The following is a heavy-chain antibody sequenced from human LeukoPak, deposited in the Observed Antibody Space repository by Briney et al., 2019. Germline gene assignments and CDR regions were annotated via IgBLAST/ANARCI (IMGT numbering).Heavy chain of an antibody. Sequence: GGSLRLSCAASGFTFSNYAMNWVRQAPGVGLEWVSYISSSSTIYYADSVKGRFTSSRDNAENSLYLQMNSLRAEDTAVYYCVRVSLTILGVITRYFDYWGQGTLVTVSS. CDR3: VRVSLTILGVITRYFDY. V-gene: IGHV3-48*01. CDR2: ISSSSTI. CDR1: GFTFSNYA. D-gene: IGHD3-3*01. J-gene: IGHJ4*02.